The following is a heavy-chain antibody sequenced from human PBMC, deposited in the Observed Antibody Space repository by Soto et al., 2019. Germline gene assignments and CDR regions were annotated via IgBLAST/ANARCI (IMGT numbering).Heavy chain of an antibody. CDR3: ARAYQTSPFDI. CDR2: INPSGGST. D-gene: IGHD2-2*01. V-gene: IGHV1-46*03. J-gene: IGHJ3*02. CDR1: GYSFTSYY. Sequence: GASVKVSCEASGYSFTSYYMHWVRQAPGQGLEWMGIINPSGGSTSYAQKFQGRVTMTRDTSTSTVYMELSSLRSEDTAVYYCARAYQTSPFDIWGQGTMVTVSS.